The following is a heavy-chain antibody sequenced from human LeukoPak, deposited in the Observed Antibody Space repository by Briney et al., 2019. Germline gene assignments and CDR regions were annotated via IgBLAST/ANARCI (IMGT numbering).Heavy chain of an antibody. CDR1: GLTFSSYG. Sequence: GGSLRLSCAASGLTFSSYGMHWVRQAPGKGLEWVAFIRYDGSNKYYADSVKGRFTISRDNSKDTLYLQMNSLRAEDTAVYYCAKDSTVGATGWFDPWGQGTLVTVSS. J-gene: IGHJ5*02. CDR2: IRYDGSNK. V-gene: IGHV3-30*02. D-gene: IGHD1-26*01. CDR3: AKDSTVGATGWFDP.